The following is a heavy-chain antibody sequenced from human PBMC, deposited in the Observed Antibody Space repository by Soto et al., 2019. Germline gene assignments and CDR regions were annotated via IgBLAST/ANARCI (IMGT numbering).Heavy chain of an antibody. CDR1: GVTFSSYG. CDR2: ISYDGNNK. Sequence: GGSLRLSCAASGVTFSSYGIHWVRQAPGKGLEWVAVISYDGNNKNYADSVKGRFTISRDNSKNTLYLQMDSLGAEDTAVYYCAKDTYYHDSSGYYVFDYWGQGT. CDR3: AKDTYYHDSSGYYVFDY. D-gene: IGHD3-22*01. J-gene: IGHJ4*02. V-gene: IGHV3-30*18.